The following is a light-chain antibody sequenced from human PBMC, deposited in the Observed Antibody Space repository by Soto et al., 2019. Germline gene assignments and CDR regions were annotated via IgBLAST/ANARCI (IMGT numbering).Light chain of an antibody. J-gene: IGKJ1*01. CDR2: DTS. CDR1: QSIGTY. Sequence: EIVLTQSPATLSVSPGEGVTLSCRASQSIGTYLAWYRQKPGQAPRLLIYDTSNRATGTPDRFSGSGSGTDFTLTISSLEPEDFAVYYCQHRRNWPWTFGQGTKVEIK. V-gene: IGKV3-11*01. CDR3: QHRRNWPWT.